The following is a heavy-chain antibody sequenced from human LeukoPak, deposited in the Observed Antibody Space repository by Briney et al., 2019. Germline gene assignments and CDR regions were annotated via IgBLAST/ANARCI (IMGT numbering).Heavy chain of an antibody. J-gene: IGHJ4*02. V-gene: IGHV4-30-4*01. D-gene: IGHD3-10*01. CDR3: ARCYGSGSYPYFDY. CDR2: IYYSGST. CDR1: GGSISSGDYY. Sequence: SETLSLSCTVSGGSISSGDYYWSWIRQPPGKGLEWIGYIYYSGSTYYNPSLKSRVTISVDTSRNQFSLKLSSVTAADTAVYYCARCYGSGSYPYFDYWGQGTLVTVSS.